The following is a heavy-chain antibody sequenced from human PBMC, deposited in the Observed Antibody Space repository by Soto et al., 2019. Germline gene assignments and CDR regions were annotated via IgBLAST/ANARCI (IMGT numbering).Heavy chain of an antibody. J-gene: IGHJ4*01. CDR1: GDSGSSNSAG. D-gene: IGHD1-26*01. CDR3: ARGEQYSGRIFDY. V-gene: IGHV6-1*01. CDR2: TYCRSKWYY. Sequence: SQTLSLTCAITGDSGSSNSAGWSWVRQSPSRGLEWLGRTYCRSKWYYEYAVSVRGRITINPDTSKNQYSLQLNSVTPEDTAVYFCARGEQYSGRIFDYWGQGTLVTVSS.